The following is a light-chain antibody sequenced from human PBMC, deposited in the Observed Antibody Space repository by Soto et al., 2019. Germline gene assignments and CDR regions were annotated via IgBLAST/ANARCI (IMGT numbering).Light chain of an antibody. CDR2: GAS. J-gene: IGKJ2*01. Sequence: EIVLTQSPGTLSLSPGERATHSCRASQSISSSYLAWYQQRPGQAPRLLIYGASSRTTSNPDRFSGSGSGTDFTLTINRLEPEDFAVYYCQQHKTFGQATDLEIK. CDR3: QQHKT. V-gene: IGKV3-20*01. CDR1: QSISSSY.